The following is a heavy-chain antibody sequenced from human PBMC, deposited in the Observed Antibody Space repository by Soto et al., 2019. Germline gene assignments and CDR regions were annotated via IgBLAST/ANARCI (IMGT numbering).Heavy chain of an antibody. CDR3: AIDLRQMGTIGPDY. V-gene: IGHV1-3*01. Sequence: GASVKVSCKASGYTFTNYAMHWVRQAPGQRLEWMGWINAGNGNTKYSQKFQGRVTITRDTSASTAYMELSSLRSDDTAVYYCAIDLRQMGTIGPDYWGLGTLVTVSS. J-gene: IGHJ4*02. D-gene: IGHD1-1*01. CDR2: INAGNGNT. CDR1: GYTFTNYA.